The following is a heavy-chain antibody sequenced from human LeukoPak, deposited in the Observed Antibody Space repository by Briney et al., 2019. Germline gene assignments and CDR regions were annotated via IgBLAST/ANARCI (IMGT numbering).Heavy chain of an antibody. J-gene: IGHJ4*02. CDR2: ILQGGVT. D-gene: IGHD1-26*01. Sequence: SETLSLTCGVSGGSFSNFIWSWVRQPPGKGLEWIGEILQGGVTNYNSSLKSRVTMSMDTSKNQFHLDLTSVTAADAGQYFCARGGRGTYMRHWGQGILVTVSS. CDR3: ARGGRGTYMRH. V-gene: IGHV4-34*01. CDR1: GGSFSNFI.